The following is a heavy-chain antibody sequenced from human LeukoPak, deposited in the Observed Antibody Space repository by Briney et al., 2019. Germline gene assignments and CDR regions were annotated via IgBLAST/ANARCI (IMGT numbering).Heavy chain of an antibody. CDR3: AKMPGQWLGRQYSYYYYFDF. V-gene: IGHV3-23*01. CDR2: FSGSGGST. J-gene: IGHJ6*03. Sequence: PGGSLRLSCAASGFTFSSYAMSWVRQAPGKGLEWVSTFSGSGGSTHYADSVKGRFTISRDNSKNTLYLQMNSLRAEDTAVYYCAKMPGQWLGRQYSYYYYFDFWGKGTTVSVSS. D-gene: IGHD6-19*01. CDR1: GFTFSSYA.